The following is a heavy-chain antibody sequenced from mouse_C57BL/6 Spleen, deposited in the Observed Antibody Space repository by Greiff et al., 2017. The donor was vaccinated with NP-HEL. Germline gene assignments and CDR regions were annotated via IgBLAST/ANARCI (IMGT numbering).Heavy chain of an antibody. V-gene: IGHV1-55*01. D-gene: IGHD4-1*01. CDR2: IYPGSGSP. J-gene: IGHJ2*01. Sequence: QVQLQQPGAELVKPGASVKMSCKASGYTFTSYWITWVKQRPGQGLEWIGDIYPGSGSPNYNEKFKSKATLTVDTSSSTAYMQLSSLTSEESAVYYCARYPAGIDYWGQGTTRTVSS. CDR3: ARYPAGIDY. CDR1: GYTFTSYW.